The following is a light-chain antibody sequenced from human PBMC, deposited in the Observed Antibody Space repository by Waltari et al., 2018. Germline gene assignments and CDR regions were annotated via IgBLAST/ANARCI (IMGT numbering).Light chain of an antibody. CDR1: TSNIANNA. CDR3: SVWDDSLNGQV. J-gene: IGLJ2*01. Sequence: QSVLTQPPSVSEAPRQRVPISCSGSTSNIANNAVNWYQQLPGKAPKLLIYYDDLLPSGVSDRFSASKSGTSASLAISGLQSEDEADYYCSVWDDSLNGQVFGGGTKLTVL. V-gene: IGLV1-36*01. CDR2: YDD.